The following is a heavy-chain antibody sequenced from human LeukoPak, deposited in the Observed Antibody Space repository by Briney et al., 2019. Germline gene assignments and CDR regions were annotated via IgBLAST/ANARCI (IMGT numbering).Heavy chain of an antibody. V-gene: IGHV3-48*01. CDR1: GFTFSSYS. D-gene: IGHD2-2*02. J-gene: IGHJ4*01. Sequence: GGSLRLSCAASGFTFSSYSMNWVRQAPGKGLEWVSYISSSSSTIYYADSVKGRFTISRDNAENSLYLQMNSLRAEDTAVYFCARPYCSGASCHSPPDYWGQGTLVTVSS. CDR3: ARPYCSGASCHSPPDY. CDR2: ISSSSSTI.